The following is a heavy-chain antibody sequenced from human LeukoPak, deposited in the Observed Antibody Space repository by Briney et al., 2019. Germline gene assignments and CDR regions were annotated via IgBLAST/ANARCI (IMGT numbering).Heavy chain of an antibody. CDR3: ARGREMATINSWFDP. V-gene: IGHV1-46*01. CDR1: GYTFTSYY. Sequence: ASVKVSCKASGYTFTSYYMHWVRQAPGQELEWMGIINPSGGSTSYAQKFQGRVTMTRDTSTSTVYMELSSLRSEDTAAYYCARGREMATINSWFDPWGQGTLVTVSS. J-gene: IGHJ5*02. D-gene: IGHD5-24*01. CDR2: INPSGGST.